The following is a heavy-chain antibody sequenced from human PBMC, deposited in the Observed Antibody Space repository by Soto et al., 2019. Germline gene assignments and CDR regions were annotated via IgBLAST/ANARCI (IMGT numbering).Heavy chain of an antibody. J-gene: IGHJ4*02. V-gene: IGHV1-24*01. Sequence: ASVKVSCKVSGYTLTELSMHWVRLAPGKGLEWMGGFDPEDGETIYAQKFQGRVTMTEDTSTDTAYMELSSLRSEDTAVYYCATDHCSSTSCYAVVEFEYWGQGTLVTVSS. D-gene: IGHD2-2*01. CDR2: FDPEDGET. CDR1: GYTLTELS. CDR3: ATDHCSSTSCYAVVEFEY.